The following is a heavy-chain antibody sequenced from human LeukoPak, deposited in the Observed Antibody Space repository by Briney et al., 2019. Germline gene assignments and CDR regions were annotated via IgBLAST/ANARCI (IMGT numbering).Heavy chain of an antibody. CDR1: GGYISCGDYY. J-gene: IGHJ5*02. CDR3: ARGVYYYGSVKFDP. Sequence: SETLSLTCTVSGGYISCGDYYWSWIRQPPGKGLEWIGEMNHSGSINNNPSLKSRVTISVDTSKNQFSLNLSSVTAADTAVYYCARGVYYYGSVKFDPWGQGTLVTVSS. CDR2: MNHSGSI. D-gene: IGHD3-10*01. V-gene: IGHV4-34*01.